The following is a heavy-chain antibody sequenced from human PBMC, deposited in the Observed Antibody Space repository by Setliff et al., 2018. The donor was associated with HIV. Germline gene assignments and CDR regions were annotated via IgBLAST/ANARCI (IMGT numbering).Heavy chain of an antibody. V-gene: IGHV3-30*02. CDR2: IRYDGSNK. CDR3: APPLHGHSIIQY. D-gene: IGHD3-16*01. Sequence: PGGSLRLSCAASGFTFSHYGMHWVRQAPGKGLEWVAFIRYDGSNKNYADSVKGRFTISRDNSRNTLYLQMNSLRAEDTAVYCCAPPLHGHSIIQYWGQGTLVTVSS. J-gene: IGHJ1*01. CDR1: GFTFSHYG.